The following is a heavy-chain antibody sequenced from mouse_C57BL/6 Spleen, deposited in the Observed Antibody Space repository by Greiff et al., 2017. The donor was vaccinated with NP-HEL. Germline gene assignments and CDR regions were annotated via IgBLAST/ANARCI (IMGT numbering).Heavy chain of an antibody. CDR3: ARGNDGYFDV. Sequence: QVQLQQPGAELVKPGASVKLSCKASGYTFTSYWMQWVKQRPGQGLEWIGEIDPSDSYTNYNQKFKGKATLTVDPSSSTAYMQLSSLTSEDSAVYYCARGNDGYFDVWGTGTTVTVAS. D-gene: IGHD2-12*01. CDR1: GYTFTSYW. CDR2: IDPSDSYT. J-gene: IGHJ1*03. V-gene: IGHV1-50*01.